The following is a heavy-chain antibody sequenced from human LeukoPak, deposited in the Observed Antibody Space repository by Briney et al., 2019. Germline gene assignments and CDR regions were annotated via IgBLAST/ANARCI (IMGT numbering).Heavy chain of an antibody. D-gene: IGHD3-10*01. CDR1: GYTFTSYD. V-gene: IGHV1-8*01. CDR2: MNPNSGNT. Sequence: GASVKVSCKASGYTFTSYDINWVRQATGQGLEWMGWMNPNSGNTGYAQKFQGRVTMTRNTSISTAYMELSSLRSEDTAVYYCARGSVSYYYGSGSYYNGPWVYYYYYYMDVWGKGTTVTVSS. CDR3: ARGSVSYYYGSGSYYNGPWVYYYYYYMDV. J-gene: IGHJ6*03.